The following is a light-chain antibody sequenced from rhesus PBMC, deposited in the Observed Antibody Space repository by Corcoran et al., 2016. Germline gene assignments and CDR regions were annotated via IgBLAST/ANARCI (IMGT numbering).Light chain of an antibody. V-gene: IGLV2S7*01. CDR2: GVS. Sequence: QAAPTPPPSVSGSPGQSGTISCTGTSSDVGGYNYVSWYQQHPGKAPKLMIYGVSKRPSGVSDRFSGSKSGNTASLTISGLQAEDEADYYCCSYPTSSTFIFGAGTRLTVL. CDR3: CSYPTSSTFI. CDR1: SSDVGGYNY. J-gene: IGLJ1*01.